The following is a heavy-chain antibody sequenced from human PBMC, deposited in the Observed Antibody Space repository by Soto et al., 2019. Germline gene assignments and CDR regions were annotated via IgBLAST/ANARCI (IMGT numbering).Heavy chain of an antibody. D-gene: IGHD3-22*01. CDR3: ASVDSSGYYYFDY. V-gene: IGHV3-21*01. CDR2: ISSSSTYI. CDR1: GFTFSSYS. Sequence: LRLSCAASGFTFSSYSMNWVRQAPGKGLEWVSSISSSSTYIYYADSGKGRFTISRDNAKKSLYLQMNSLRAEDTAVYYCASVDSSGYYYFDYWGQGTMVTVYS. J-gene: IGHJ4*02.